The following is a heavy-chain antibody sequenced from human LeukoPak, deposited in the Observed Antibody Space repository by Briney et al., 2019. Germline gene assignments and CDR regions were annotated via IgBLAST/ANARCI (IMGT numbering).Heavy chain of an antibody. CDR2: SRNKANSYTT. J-gene: IGHJ4*02. CDR3: ARVATTYNYDY. Sequence: GGSLRLSCAASGFTFSDHYMDWVRQAPGKGLEWVGRSRNKANSYTTEYAASVKGRFTISRDDSKNSLCLQMNSLITEDTAVYYCARVATTYNYDYWGQGTLVTVSS. D-gene: IGHD5-12*01. V-gene: IGHV3-72*01. CDR1: GFTFSDHY.